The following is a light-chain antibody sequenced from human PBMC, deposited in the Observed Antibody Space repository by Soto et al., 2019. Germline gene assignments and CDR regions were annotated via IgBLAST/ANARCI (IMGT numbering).Light chain of an antibody. V-gene: IGKV3-20*01. CDR3: RHVGRSLT. CDR1: QGLGSSF. CDR2: GAS. J-gene: IGKJ3*01. Sequence: VLTQSPDTLYLSPGESATLSCRASQGLGSSFVAWYQQRPGQAPRLIYGASARATGIPDRFSGSGAGTDFTLSISSMEPEDFEVYYCRHVGRSLTFGPETKLEIK.